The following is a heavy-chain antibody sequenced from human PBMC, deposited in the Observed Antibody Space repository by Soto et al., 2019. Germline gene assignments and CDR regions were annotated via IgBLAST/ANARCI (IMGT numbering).Heavy chain of an antibody. D-gene: IGHD5-18*01. V-gene: IGHV4-59*08. CDR2: VYSSGST. J-gene: IGHJ4*02. CDR1: GGSMSTFY. CDR3: ARRYGSCFDY. Sequence: SETLSLTCTVSGGSMSTFYWSWIRQPPGKGLEWIGYVYSSGSTNYNPSLRRRVTMSVDTSKNQFSLKLSSVTAADTAVYYCARRYGSCFDYWGQGTLVTVSS.